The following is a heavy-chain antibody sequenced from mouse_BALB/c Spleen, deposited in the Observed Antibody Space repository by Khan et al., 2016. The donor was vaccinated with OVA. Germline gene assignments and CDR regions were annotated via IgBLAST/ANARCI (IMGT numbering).Heavy chain of an antibody. V-gene: IGHV1S137*01. CDR2: ISTNYGDA. J-gene: IGHJ3*01. CDR1: GYSFTDYA. Sequence: QVQLKESGAELVRPGVSVKISCKASGYSFTDYAMHGVKQRHAKSLEWIGVISTNYGDADYNQKFQGKASMTVDRSSSTVHMELARLTSVYSAIYYCVRGGKFAYWGQGTLVTVSA. CDR3: VRGGKFAY.